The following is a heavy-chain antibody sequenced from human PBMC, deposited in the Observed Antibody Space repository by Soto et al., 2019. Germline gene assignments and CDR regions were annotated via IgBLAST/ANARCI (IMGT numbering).Heavy chain of an antibody. CDR1: GGSISSGDYY. CDR3: ARVQPYGDYFDY. J-gene: IGHJ4*02. V-gene: IGHV4-30-4*01. D-gene: IGHD4-17*01. CDR2: IYYSGST. Sequence: SETLSLTCTVSGGSISSGDYYWSWIRQPPGKGLEWIGYIYYSGSTYYNPSLKSRVTISVDTSKNQFSLKLSSVAAADTAVYYCARVQPYGDYFDYWGQGTLVTVSS.